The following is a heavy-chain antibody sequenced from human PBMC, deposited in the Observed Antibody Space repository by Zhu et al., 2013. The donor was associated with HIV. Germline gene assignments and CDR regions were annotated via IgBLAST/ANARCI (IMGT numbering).Heavy chain of an antibody. CDR3: AIWFRELLNYYYGMDV. CDR2: IIPIFGTA. V-gene: IGHV1-69*06. J-gene: IGHJ6*02. D-gene: IGHD3-10*01. Sequence: QVQLVQSGAEVKKPGSSVKVSCKASGGTFSSYAISWVRQAPGQGLEWMGGIIPIFGTANYAQKFQGRVTITADKSTSTAYMELSSLRSEDTAVYYCAIWFRELLNYYYGMDVWGQGTTVTVSS. CDR1: GGTFSSYA.